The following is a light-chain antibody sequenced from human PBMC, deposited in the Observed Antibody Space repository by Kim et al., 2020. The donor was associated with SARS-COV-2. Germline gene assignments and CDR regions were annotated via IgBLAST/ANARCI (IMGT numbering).Light chain of an antibody. CDR1: QSINTN. V-gene: IGKV3-15*01. CDR2: GAS. J-gene: IGKJ1*01. CDR3: QQYQDWPRT. Sequence: PGDRATLPCRASQSINTNLAWFQHKPGQAPRLLIYGASTRTTGIPARFSGSGSGTEFTLTITISSLPSEDFALYFCQQYQDWPRTFGQGTKVDIK.